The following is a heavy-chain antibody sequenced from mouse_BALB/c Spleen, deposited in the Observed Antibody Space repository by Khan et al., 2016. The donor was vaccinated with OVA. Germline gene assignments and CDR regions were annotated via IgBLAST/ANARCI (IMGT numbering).Heavy chain of an antibody. J-gene: IGHJ1*01. CDR3: VHPSYDPRYFED. CDR2: IAPANGKT. CDR1: GFNIKDSY. V-gene: IGHV14-3*02. Sequence: VQLKQSGAELVKPGASVKLSCTASGFNIKDSYIHWVKQRPEQGLEWIGRIAPANGKTEYDPKFQGKATITADTSSNTSYLQLSSLTSEDSAVXYCVHPSYDPRYFEDWGEGTTVTVSS. D-gene: IGHD2-3*01.